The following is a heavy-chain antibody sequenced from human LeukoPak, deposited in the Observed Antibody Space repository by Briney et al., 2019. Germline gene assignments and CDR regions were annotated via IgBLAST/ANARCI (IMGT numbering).Heavy chain of an antibody. Sequence: GGSLRLSCAASGFTFSSYSMNWVRQAPGKGLVWVSRIKSDGSSTAYAESVKGRFTISRDNAKNSLYLQMNSLRAEDTAVYYCVREGLACSGSTCYLAAFDNWGQGTMVTVSS. CDR2: IKSDGSST. J-gene: IGHJ3*02. V-gene: IGHV3-74*01. CDR3: VREGLACSGSTCYLAAFDN. D-gene: IGHD2-2*01. CDR1: GFTFSSYS.